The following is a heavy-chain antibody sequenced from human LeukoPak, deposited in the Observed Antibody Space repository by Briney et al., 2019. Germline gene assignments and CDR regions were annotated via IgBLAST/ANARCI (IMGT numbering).Heavy chain of an antibody. V-gene: IGHV4-4*02. J-gene: IGHJ6*03. Sequence: SGTLSLTCAVSGGSISSSNWWSWVRQPPGKGLEWIGEIYHSGSTNYNPSLKSRVTISVDTSKNQFSLKLSSVTAADTAVYYCARNNYGFTDYYYYYMDVWGKGTTVTVSS. CDR3: ARNNYGFTDYYYYYMDV. D-gene: IGHD4-11*01. CDR1: GGSISSSNW. CDR2: IYHSGST.